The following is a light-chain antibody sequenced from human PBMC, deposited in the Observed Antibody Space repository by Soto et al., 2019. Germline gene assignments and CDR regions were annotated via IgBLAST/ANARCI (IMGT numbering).Light chain of an antibody. J-gene: IGKJ2*01. CDR1: QSVSGS. Sequence: EIVMTQSPATLSVSPEERATLSSRTSQSVSGSLACYQQKPGQTPRLLIYTTSIRATGIPARFSGSGAGTEFTLTISSLQSGDFAVYFCQQHNNWPYTFGQGTKVDIK. CDR3: QQHNNWPYT. CDR2: TTS. V-gene: IGKV3-15*01.